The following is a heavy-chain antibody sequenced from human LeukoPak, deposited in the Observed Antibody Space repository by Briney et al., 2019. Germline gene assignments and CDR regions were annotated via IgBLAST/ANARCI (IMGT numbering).Heavy chain of an antibody. CDR1: GFTFSSYG. Sequence: GGSLRLSCAASGFTFSSYGMSWVRQAPGKGLEWVSAISGSGGSTYYADSVKGRFTISRDNSKNTLYLQMNSLRAEDTAVYYCAKVYGSGSYYNMISDDAFDIWGQGTMVTVSS. D-gene: IGHD3-10*01. V-gene: IGHV3-23*01. CDR2: ISGSGGST. J-gene: IGHJ3*02. CDR3: AKVYGSGSYYNMISDDAFDI.